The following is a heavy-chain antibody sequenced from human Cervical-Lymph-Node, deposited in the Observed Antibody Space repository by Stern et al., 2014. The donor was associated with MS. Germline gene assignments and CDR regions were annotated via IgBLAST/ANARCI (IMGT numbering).Heavy chain of an antibody. CDR2: ISYDGSNK. CDR1: GFTFSSYA. J-gene: IGHJ3*02. Sequence: VQLVQSGGGVVQPGRSLRLSCAASGFTFSSYAMHWVRQAPGKGLEWVAVISYDGSNKYYADSVKGRFTISRDNSKNTLYLQMNSLRAEDTAVYYCASPMIVVVTGDAFDIWGQGTMVTVSS. V-gene: IGHV3-30*01. D-gene: IGHD3-22*01. CDR3: ASPMIVVVTGDAFDI.